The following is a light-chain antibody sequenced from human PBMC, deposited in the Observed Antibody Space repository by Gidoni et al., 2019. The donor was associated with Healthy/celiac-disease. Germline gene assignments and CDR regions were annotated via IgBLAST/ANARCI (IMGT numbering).Light chain of an antibody. Sequence: ESVLTQSTGTLSLSPGERATLSCRASQSVSSSYLAWYQQKPGQAPRLLIYGASSRATGIPDRFSGSGSGTDFTLTISRLEPEDFAVYYCQQYGSSPLTFGGGIKVEIK. J-gene: IGKJ4*01. CDR2: GAS. CDR3: QQYGSSPLT. V-gene: IGKV3-20*01. CDR1: QSVSSSY.